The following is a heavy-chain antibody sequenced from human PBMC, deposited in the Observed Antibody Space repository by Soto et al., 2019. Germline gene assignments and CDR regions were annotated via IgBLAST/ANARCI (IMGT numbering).Heavy chain of an antibody. CDR2: INSHNGNT. CDR3: ARDYYFGSGSYYNQYDAFDI. V-gene: IGHV1-18*01. Sequence: ASVKVSCKASGYTFTSYGISWVRQAPGQGLEWMGWINSHNGNTYYAQKLQGRVTMTTDTSTSTAYVELRSLRSDDTAVYYCARDYYFGSGSYYNQYDAFDICGQGTMVTVSS. CDR1: GYTFTSYG. D-gene: IGHD3-10*01. J-gene: IGHJ3*02.